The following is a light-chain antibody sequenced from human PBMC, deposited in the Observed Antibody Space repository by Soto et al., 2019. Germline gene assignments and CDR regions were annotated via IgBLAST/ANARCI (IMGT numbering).Light chain of an antibody. CDR3: QQYCRSPYS. V-gene: IGKV3-20*01. Sequence: EIVLTQSPGTLSLSPGERATLSCRASQSVSSSNLAWYQQKPGQAPRLLIYGASSRATGIPDRFSGSGSGTDFTLTISRLQPEDFAVYYCQQYCRSPYSFGRGAKLEIK. CDR2: GAS. J-gene: IGKJ2*01. CDR1: QSVSSSN.